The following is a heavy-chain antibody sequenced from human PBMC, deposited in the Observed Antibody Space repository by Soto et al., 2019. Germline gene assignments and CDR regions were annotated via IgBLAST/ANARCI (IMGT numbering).Heavy chain of an antibody. V-gene: IGHV3-23*01. D-gene: IGHD6-6*01. CDR1: GFTFSSYA. CDR3: AKDRSNLYSSSASSNGMDV. J-gene: IGHJ6*02. CDR2: ISGSGGST. Sequence: GGSLRLSCAASGFTFSSYAMSWVRQAPGKGLEWVSAISGSGGSTYYADSVKGRFTISRDNSKNTLYLQMNSLRAEDTAVYYCAKDRSNLYSSSASSNGMDVWGQGTTVTVSS.